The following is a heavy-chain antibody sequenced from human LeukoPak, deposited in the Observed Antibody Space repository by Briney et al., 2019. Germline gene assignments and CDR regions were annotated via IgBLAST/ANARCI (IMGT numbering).Heavy chain of an antibody. CDR3: ARGRDGGNGYYYYYMDV. Sequence: ASVKVSCKASGYTFTSYGISWVRQAPGQGLEWMGWISTYNGNTNYAQKLQGRVTMTTDTSTSTAYMELRSLRSDDTAVYYCARGRDGGNGYYYYYMDVWGKGTTVTVSS. J-gene: IGHJ6*03. V-gene: IGHV1-18*01. CDR1: GYTFTSYG. D-gene: IGHD4-23*01. CDR2: ISTYNGNT.